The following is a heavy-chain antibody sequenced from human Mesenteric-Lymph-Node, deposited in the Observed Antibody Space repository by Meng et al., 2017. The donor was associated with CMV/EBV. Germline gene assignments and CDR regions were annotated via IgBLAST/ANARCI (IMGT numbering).Heavy chain of an antibody. Sequence: LTCGVSGGSITSSNWWSWVRQPPGEGLEWIGEIYHSGSTNYNPSLKSRVTISVDKSKNQFSLNLSSVTAADTAVYYCARDQGGQLDYWGQGNLVTVSS. CDR2: IYHSGST. CDR3: ARDQGGQLDY. CDR1: GGSITSSNW. D-gene: IGHD1-1*01. J-gene: IGHJ4*02. V-gene: IGHV4-4*02.